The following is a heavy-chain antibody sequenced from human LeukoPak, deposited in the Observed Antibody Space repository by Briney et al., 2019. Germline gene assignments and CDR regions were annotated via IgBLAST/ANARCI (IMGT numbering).Heavy chain of an antibody. Sequence: ASVKVSCKASGYTFTSYYMHWVRQAPGQGLEWMGIINPSGGSTSYAQKFQGRVTMTRDTSTSTVYMELSSLRSEDTAVYYCAREGNVDIVATIDYYGMDVWGQGTTVTVSS. D-gene: IGHD5-12*01. CDR2: INPSGGST. J-gene: IGHJ6*02. CDR3: AREGNVDIVATIDYYGMDV. CDR1: GYTFTSYY. V-gene: IGHV1-46*01.